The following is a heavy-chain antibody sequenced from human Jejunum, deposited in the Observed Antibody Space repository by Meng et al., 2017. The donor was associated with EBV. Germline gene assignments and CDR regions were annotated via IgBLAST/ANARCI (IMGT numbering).Heavy chain of an antibody. CDR1: GGSIRSSNW. Sequence: QVQLQESGPGLVKPSGXLSLTCAVSGGSIRSSNWWSWVRQPPGKGLEWIGEIYRSGSTNYNPSLKSRVTISVDKSKNQFSLKLSSVTAADTAVYYCATFNSGSYKYHFDHWGRGILVTVSS. CDR3: ATFNSGSYKYHFDH. V-gene: IGHV4-4*02. CDR2: IYRSGST. D-gene: IGHD6-19*01. J-gene: IGHJ4*02.